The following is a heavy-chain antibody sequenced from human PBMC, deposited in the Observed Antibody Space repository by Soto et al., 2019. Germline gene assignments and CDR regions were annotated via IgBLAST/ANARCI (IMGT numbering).Heavy chain of an antibody. D-gene: IGHD2-2*01. V-gene: IGHV1-69*01. Sequence: QVQLVQSGAEVKKPGSSVKVSCKASGGTFSSYAISWVRQAPGQGLEWMGGIIPIFGTANYAQKFQGRVTITADESTSTAYMELSSLRSEDTAVYYCARSNCSSTSCYRNNWSDPWGQGTLVTVSS. CDR2: IIPIFGTA. J-gene: IGHJ5*02. CDR1: GGTFSSYA. CDR3: ARSNCSSTSCYRNNWSDP.